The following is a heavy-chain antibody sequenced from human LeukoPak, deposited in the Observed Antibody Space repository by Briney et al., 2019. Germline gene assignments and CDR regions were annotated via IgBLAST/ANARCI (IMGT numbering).Heavy chain of an antibody. CDR2: ITSSSSTI. V-gene: IGHV3-48*01. D-gene: IGHD6-13*01. J-gene: IGHJ3*02. CDR3: ARDRSWSSWTGDAFDI. Sequence: PGGSLRLSCAASGFTFSSYSMNRVRQAPGKGLEWVSYITSSSSTIYYADSVKGRFTISRDNAKNSLYLQMNSLRAEDTAVYYCARDRSWSSWTGDAFDIWGQGTMVTVSS. CDR1: GFTFSSYS.